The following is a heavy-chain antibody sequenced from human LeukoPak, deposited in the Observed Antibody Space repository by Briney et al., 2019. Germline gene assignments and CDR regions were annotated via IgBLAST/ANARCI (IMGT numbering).Heavy chain of an antibody. D-gene: IGHD3-22*01. CDR1: GGSISSSIYY. V-gene: IGHV4-39*01. Sequence: SETLSLTCTVSGGSISSSIYYWGWIRQPPGKGLEWIGSIYYSGSTYYNPSLKSRVTISVDTSKNQFSLKLSSVTAADTAVYYCARPEYYYDSSGYHDAFDIWGQGTMVTVSS. CDR3: ARPEYYYDSSGYHDAFDI. J-gene: IGHJ3*02. CDR2: IYYSGST.